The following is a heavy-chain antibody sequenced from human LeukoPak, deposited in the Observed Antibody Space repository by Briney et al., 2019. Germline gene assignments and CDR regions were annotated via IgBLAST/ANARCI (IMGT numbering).Heavy chain of an antibody. V-gene: IGHV1-8*01. CDR2: MNPNSGNT. Sequence: ASVKVSCKASGYTFTSYDINWVRQATGQGLELMGWMNPNSGNTGYAQKFQGRVTMTRNTSISTAYMELSSLRSEDTAAYYCARLKYSSGWYEDYWGQGTLVTVSS. D-gene: IGHD6-19*01. J-gene: IGHJ4*02. CDR1: GYTFTSYD. CDR3: ARLKYSSGWYEDY.